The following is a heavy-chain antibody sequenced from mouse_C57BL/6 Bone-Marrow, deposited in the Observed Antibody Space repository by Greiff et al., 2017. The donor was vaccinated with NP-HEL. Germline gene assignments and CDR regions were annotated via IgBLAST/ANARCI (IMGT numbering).Heavy chain of an antibody. CDR1: GYTFTSYC. CDR3: RSYGYFDV. Sequence: QVQLQQPGAELVKPGASVKVSCKASGYTFTSYCLHWVMQRPGQGLEWFGMFHPSDSDTNYNHKFKGKATLTVDKSSSTAYMQFSSMTAEDSAVYYCRSYGYFDVWGTGTTVTVSS. J-gene: IGHJ1*03. CDR2: FHPSDSDT. V-gene: IGHV1-74*01.